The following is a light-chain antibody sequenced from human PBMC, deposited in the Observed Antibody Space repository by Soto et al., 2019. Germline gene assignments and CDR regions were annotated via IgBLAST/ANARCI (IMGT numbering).Light chain of an antibody. V-gene: IGKV3-20*01. J-gene: IGKJ1*01. CDR3: QQYGTSPWT. CDR2: IAS. CDR1: QSVNSDY. Sequence: EIVLTQSPGTLSLFPGERATLSCRATQSVNSDYLAWYQQQPGQSPRLLIYIASRRATGIPDRFSGSGSGTDFMLTINSLEPEDFAVYYCQQYGTSPWTFGQGTKVEIK.